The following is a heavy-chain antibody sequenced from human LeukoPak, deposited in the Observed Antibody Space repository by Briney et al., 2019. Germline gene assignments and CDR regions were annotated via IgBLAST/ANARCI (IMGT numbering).Heavy chain of an antibody. CDR2: INHSGST. CDR3: ARGPRQAAGIYYT. V-gene: IGHV4-34*01. Sequence: PSETLSLTCTVSGGSISSYYWSWIRQPPGKGLEWIGEINHSGSTNYNPSLKSRVTISVDTSKNQFSLKLSSVTAADTAVYYCARGPRQAAGIYYTWGQGTLVTVSS. J-gene: IGHJ5*02. D-gene: IGHD6-13*01. CDR1: GGSISSYY.